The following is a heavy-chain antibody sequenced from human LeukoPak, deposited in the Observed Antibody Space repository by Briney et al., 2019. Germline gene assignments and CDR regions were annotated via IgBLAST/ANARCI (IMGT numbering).Heavy chain of an antibody. V-gene: IGHV3-11*04. J-gene: IGHJ4*02. Sequence: GGSLRLSCAASGFTPSDYYVNWLRQVPRKGLEWISYIKSGSTIIYYADSVKGRFTISRDNANNSVHLQMTSLRDDDTAVYYCARVHNTVHWGQGVQVTVSS. CDR3: ARVHNTVH. CDR1: GFTPSDYY. D-gene: IGHD4-11*01. CDR2: IKSGSTII.